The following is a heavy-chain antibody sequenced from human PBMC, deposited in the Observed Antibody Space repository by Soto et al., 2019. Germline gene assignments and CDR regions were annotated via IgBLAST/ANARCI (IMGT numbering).Heavy chain of an antibody. CDR3: AKDLSGSGWYLNPPLYVMDV. V-gene: IGHV3-23*01. CDR2: ISGSGGST. Sequence: GGSLRLSCAASGFTFSSYAMSWVRQAPGKGLEWVSAISGSGGSTYYADSVKGRFTISRDNSKNTLYLQMNSLRAEDTAVYYCAKDLSGSGWYLNPPLYVMDVWGQGTTVTVSS. D-gene: IGHD6-19*01. CDR1: GFTFSSYA. J-gene: IGHJ6*02.